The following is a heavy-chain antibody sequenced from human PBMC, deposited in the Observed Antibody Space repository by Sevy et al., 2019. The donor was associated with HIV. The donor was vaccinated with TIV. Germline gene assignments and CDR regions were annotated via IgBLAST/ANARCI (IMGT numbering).Heavy chain of an antibody. J-gene: IGHJ4*02. CDR1: GFSVSINY. CDR2: IYSGGDT. Sequence: GGSLRLPCAASGFSVSINYMSWVRQAPGKGLEFVSVIYSGGDTYYADSAKGRFTISRDNSKNTLYLQMNSLGAEDTAVYYCGRGAGYSTGWAPRYYFDYGGQGTLVTVSS. D-gene: IGHD6-19*01. V-gene: IGHV3-53*01. CDR3: GRGAGYSTGWAPRYYFDY.